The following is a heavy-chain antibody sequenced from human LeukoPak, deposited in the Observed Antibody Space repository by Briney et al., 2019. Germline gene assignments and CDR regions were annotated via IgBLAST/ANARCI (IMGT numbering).Heavy chain of an antibody. CDR1: GFTFSSYG. CDR2: IWYDGSNK. D-gene: IGHD3-3*02. V-gene: IGHV3-33*06. Sequence: GGSLRLSCAASGFTFSSYGMHWVRQAPGKGLEWVAVIWYDGSNKYYADSVKGRFTISRDNSKNTLYLQMNSLRAEDTAVYYCAKDDFHSWSGPDYWGQGTLVTVSS. CDR3: AKDDFHSWSGPDY. J-gene: IGHJ4*02.